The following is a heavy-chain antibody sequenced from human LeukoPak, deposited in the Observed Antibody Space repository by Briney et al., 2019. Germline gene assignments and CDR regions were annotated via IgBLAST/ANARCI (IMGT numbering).Heavy chain of an antibody. D-gene: IGHD3-16*01. CDR3: ARDESDRAVAYQSY. V-gene: IGHV1-2*02. CDR2: INPNSGAT. CDR1: GYTFTDYY. Sequence: ASVKVSCKASGYTFTDYYIHWVRQAPGQGLEWMGWINPNSGATNYAQKFQGRVTMARATSISTAYMELSRLTSDDTAVYFCARDESDRAVAYQSYWGQGTRVIVSS. J-gene: IGHJ4*02.